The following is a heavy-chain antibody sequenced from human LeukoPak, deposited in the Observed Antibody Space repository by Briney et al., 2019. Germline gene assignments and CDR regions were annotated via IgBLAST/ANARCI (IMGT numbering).Heavy chain of an antibody. CDR3: ARSRVAYCGSGCSPGGY. Sequence: GGSLRLSCAASGFTFSSYAMHWVRQAPGKGLEWVAVISYDGSNKYYADSVKGRFTISRDNSKNMLYLQMNSLRAEDTAVYYCARSRVAYCGSGCSPGGYWGQGTLVTVSS. CDR2: ISYDGSNK. V-gene: IGHV3-30-3*01. D-gene: IGHD2-21*02. J-gene: IGHJ4*02. CDR1: GFTFSSYA.